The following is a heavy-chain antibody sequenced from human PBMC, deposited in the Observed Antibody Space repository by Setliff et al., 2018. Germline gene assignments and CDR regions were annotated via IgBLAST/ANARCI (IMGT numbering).Heavy chain of an antibody. V-gene: IGHV1-18*01. CDR2: ISAYNGNT. CDR3: ARMIPPHRWSYYYYYMDA. D-gene: IGHD3-16*01. Sequence: ASVKVSCKASGYTFTSYGISWVRQAPGQGLEWMGWISAYNGNTNYAQKLQGRVTMTTDTSTSTAYMELRSLRSDDTAVYYCARMIPPHRWSYYYYYMDAWGKGTTVTVSS. CDR1: GYTFTSYG. J-gene: IGHJ6*03.